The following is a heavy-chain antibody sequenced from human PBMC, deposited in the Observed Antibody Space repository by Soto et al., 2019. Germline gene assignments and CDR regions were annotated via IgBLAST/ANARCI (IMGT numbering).Heavy chain of an antibody. J-gene: IGHJ4*02. CDR2: ISSSSSYR. CDR1: GVTFSSYN. Sequence: GGSLRLSCVASGVTFSSYNMNWVRQAPGKGLEWVSSISSSSSYRDYADSVKGRFTTSRDNSKDTLYLHMNSLRAEDTAVYYCAIEPSTRIRCLPDYWGQGTLVPVSS. CDR3: AIEPSTRIRCLPDY. V-gene: IGHV3-21*01. D-gene: IGHD4-17*01.